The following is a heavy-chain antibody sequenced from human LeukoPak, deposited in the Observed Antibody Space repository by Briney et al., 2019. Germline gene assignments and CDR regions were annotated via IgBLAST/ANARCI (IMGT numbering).Heavy chain of an antibody. V-gene: IGHV1-2*02. J-gene: IGHJ4*02. D-gene: IGHD4-17*01. CDR3: ARAPNGRRPFDY. CDR1: GYTFTSYD. Sequence: ASVKVSCKASGYTFTSYDINWVRQATGQGLEWMGWISAYNGNTNYAQKFQGRVTMTRDTSISTAYMELSRLRSDDTAVYYCARAPNGRRPFDYWGQGTLVTVSS. CDR2: ISAYNGNT.